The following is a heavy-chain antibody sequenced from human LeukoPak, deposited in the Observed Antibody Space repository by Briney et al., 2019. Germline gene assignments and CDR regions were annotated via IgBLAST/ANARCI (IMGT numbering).Heavy chain of an antibody. CDR2: IYYSGST. J-gene: IGHJ6*02. D-gene: IGHD2-2*01. V-gene: IGHV4-59*12. CDR1: GGSISSYY. CDR3: ARDRQDCSSTSCYVPYYYYGIDV. Sequence: SETLSLTCTVSGGSISSYYWSWIRQPPGKGLEWIGYIYYSGSTNYNPSLKSRVTIAVDTSKNQFSLKLSSVTAADTAVYYCARDRQDCSSTSCYVPYYYYGIDVWAKGPRSPSP.